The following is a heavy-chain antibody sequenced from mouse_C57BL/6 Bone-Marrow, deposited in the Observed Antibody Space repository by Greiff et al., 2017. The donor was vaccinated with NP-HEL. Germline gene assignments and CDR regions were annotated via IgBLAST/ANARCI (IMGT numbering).Heavy chain of an antibody. J-gene: IGHJ1*03. CDR3: ARWIYYYGSSYGYFDV. V-gene: IGHV3-8*01. CDR2: LSYSGST. CDR1: GYSITSDY. Sequence: EVKLKESGPGLAKPSQTLSLTCSVTGYSITSDYWNWIRKFPGNKLEYMGYLSYSGSTYYNPSLKSRISITRDTSKNQYYLQLNSVTTEDTATYYCARWIYYYGSSYGYFDVWGTGTTVTVSS. D-gene: IGHD1-1*01.